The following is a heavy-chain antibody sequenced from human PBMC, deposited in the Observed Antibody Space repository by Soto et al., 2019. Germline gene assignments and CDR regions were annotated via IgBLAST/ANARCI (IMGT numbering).Heavy chain of an antibody. CDR1: GCSISSGDYY. CDR2: IYYSGST. CDR3: ARSLPRKYNYILTHFDD. V-gene: IGHV4-30-4*01. Sequence: SETLSLTCTVSGCSISSGDYYWSWIRQPPGKGLEWIGYIYYSGSTYYNPSLKSRVTISVDTSKNQFSLKLSSVTAADTAVYYCARSLPRKYNYILTHFDDGGQGTLGTVSS. J-gene: IGHJ4*02. D-gene: IGHD5-18*01.